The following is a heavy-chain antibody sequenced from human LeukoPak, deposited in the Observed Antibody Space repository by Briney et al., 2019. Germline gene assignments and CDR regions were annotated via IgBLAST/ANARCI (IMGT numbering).Heavy chain of an antibody. CDR3: AKYCSGGNCYSGLS. V-gene: IGHV3-23*01. D-gene: IGHD2-15*01. CDR2: ISGDGST. J-gene: IGHJ5*02. Sequence: PGGSLRLSCAASGFIFSTYAMTWVRQAPGKGLEWVSTISGDGSTYYTGSVKGRFTISRDNSKNTLFPQMNSLRAEDTAVYYCAKYCSGGNCYSGLSWGQGTLVTVSS. CDR1: GFIFSTYA.